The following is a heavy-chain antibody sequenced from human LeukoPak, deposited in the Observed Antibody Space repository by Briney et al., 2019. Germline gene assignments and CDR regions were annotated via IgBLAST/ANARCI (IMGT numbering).Heavy chain of an antibody. CDR2: IYYSGST. V-gene: IGHV4-59*01. Sequence: PSETLSLTCTVSGGSISSYYWSWIRQPPGKGLEWIGYIYYSGSTNYNPSLKSRVTISVDTSKNQFSLKLSSVTAADTAVYYCARGSEWLVGFYDYWGQGTLVTVPS. CDR1: GGSISSYY. D-gene: IGHD6-19*01. J-gene: IGHJ4*02. CDR3: ARGSEWLVGFYDY.